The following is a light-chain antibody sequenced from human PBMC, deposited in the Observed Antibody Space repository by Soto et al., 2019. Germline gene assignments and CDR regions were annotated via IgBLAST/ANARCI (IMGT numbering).Light chain of an antibody. V-gene: IGKV3-15*01. CDR3: QQYKNWRPIT. J-gene: IGKJ5*01. CDR1: QTIDYN. Sequence: EIVMTQSPATLSVSPGERATLSCRASQTIDYNLAWYQQKPGQAPRLLIYGAFNRATGVPARFSGSGSGTEFTLTISSLQSEDFAIYYCQQYKNWRPITFGQGTRLEIK. CDR2: GAF.